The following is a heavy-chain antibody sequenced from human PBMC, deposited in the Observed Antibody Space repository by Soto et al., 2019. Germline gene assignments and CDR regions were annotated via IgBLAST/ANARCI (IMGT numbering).Heavy chain of an antibody. J-gene: IGHJ3*02. V-gene: IGHV3-7*03. Sequence: PGGSLRLSCAASGFTFSRHWMSWVRQAPGKGLEWVAKIKEDGSEKNYVDSVKGRFTISRDNAKNSLYLQMNSLRAEDTAVYYCARDGLPFALDIGGQGTMVNVSS. CDR3: ARDGLPFALDI. D-gene: IGHD3-16*01. CDR2: IKEDGSEK. CDR1: GFTFSRHW.